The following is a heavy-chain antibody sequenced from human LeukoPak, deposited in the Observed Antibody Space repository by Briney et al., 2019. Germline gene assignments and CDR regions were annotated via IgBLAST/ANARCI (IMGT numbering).Heavy chain of an antibody. V-gene: IGHV4-59*08. J-gene: IGHJ6*03. CDR2: IFYNGNT. Sequence: SETLSLTCIVSGGSISPYFWSWIRQPPGKGLEWIGYIFYNGNTNYNPSLKSRLTISVDTSKNQFSLKLSSVTAADTAVYYCARGEYQLLLTLGYYYWDMDVWGKGTTVTVSS. CDR1: GGSISPYF. CDR3: ARGEYQLLLTLGYYYWDMDV. D-gene: IGHD2-2*01.